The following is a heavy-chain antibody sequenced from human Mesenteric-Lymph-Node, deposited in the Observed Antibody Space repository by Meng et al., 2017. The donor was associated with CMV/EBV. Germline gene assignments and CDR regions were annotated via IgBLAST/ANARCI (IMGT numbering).Heavy chain of an antibody. V-gene: IGHV4-34*01. CDR3: ARDIVVVPAARWFDP. CDR1: GGSFSGYY. CDR2: INHSGST. J-gene: IGHJ5*02. Sequence: SETLSLTCAVYGGSFSGYYWSWIRQPPGKGLEWIGEINHSGSTNYNPSLKSRVTISVDTSKNQFYLKLSSVTAADTAVYYCARDIVVVPAARWFDPWGQGTLVTVSS. D-gene: IGHD2-2*01.